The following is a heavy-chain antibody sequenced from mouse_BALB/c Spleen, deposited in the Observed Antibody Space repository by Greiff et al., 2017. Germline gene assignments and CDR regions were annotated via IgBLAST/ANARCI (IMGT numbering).Heavy chain of an antibody. D-gene: IGHD2-1*01. CDR2: IWGDGST. J-gene: IGHJ4*01. V-gene: IGHV2-6-7*01. CDR1: GFSLTGYG. CDR3: ARDRYYGNSHYYAMDY. Sequence: QVQLKESGPGLVAPSQSLSITCTVSGFSLTGYGVNWVRQPPGKGLEWLGMIWGDGSTDYNSALKSRLSISKDNSKSQVFLKMNSLQTDDTARYYCARDRYYGNSHYYAMDYWGQGTSVTVSS.